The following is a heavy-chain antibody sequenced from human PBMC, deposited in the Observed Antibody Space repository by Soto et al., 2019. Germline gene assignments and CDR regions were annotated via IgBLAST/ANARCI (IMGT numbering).Heavy chain of an antibody. J-gene: IGHJ4*02. CDR1: GYTFINYD. CDR3: VALAR. D-gene: IGHD6-6*01. V-gene: IGHV1-8*01. CDR2: LTPSTGNT. Sequence: QVQLVQSGTEVKKPGASVKVSCKPSGYTFINYDINSVRQATGQGPEWMGFLTPSTGNTGYARRFQGRLTLTSDTSTGTAYMELRGLTSADTAVYYCVALARWGQGSLVAVSS.